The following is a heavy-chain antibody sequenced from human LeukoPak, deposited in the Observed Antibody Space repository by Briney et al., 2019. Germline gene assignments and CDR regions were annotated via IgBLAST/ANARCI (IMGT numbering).Heavy chain of an antibody. Sequence: PSETLSLTCTVSGGSISSYYWSWIRQPPGKGLEWIGYIYYSGSTNYNPSLKSRVTISVDTSKKQFSLKLSSVTAADTAVYYCARLCGGDCLDAFDIWGQGTMVTVSS. J-gene: IGHJ3*02. CDR1: GGSISSYY. CDR2: IYYSGST. V-gene: IGHV4-59*01. D-gene: IGHD2-21*02. CDR3: ARLCGGDCLDAFDI.